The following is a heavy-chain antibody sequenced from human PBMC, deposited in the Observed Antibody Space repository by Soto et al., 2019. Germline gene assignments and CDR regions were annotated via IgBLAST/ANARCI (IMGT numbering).Heavy chain of an antibody. CDR3: ASNEDGSPSHFDY. D-gene: IGHD3-10*01. Sequence: GASVKVSCKASGGTFSSYAISWVRQAPGQGLEWMGGIIPIFGTANYAQKFQGRVTITADESTSTAYMELSSLRSEDTAVYYCASNEDGSPSHFDYWGQGTLVTVSS. V-gene: IGHV1-69*13. CDR1: GGTFSSYA. J-gene: IGHJ4*02. CDR2: IIPIFGTA.